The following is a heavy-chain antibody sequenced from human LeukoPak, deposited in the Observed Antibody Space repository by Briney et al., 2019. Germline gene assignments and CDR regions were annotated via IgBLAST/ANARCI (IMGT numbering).Heavy chain of an antibody. CDR3: VSPRGFSYGYFDY. CDR2: IYYSGST. J-gene: IGHJ4*02. Sequence: SETLSLTCSVSGGSTSSSSYYWGWIRQPPGKGLEWIGSIYYSGSTYYNSSLKSRVTISADTSKNQFSLTLGSVSATDTAVYYCVSPRGFSYGYFDYWGQGTLVTVSS. V-gene: IGHV4-39*01. CDR1: GGSTSSSSYY. D-gene: IGHD5-18*01.